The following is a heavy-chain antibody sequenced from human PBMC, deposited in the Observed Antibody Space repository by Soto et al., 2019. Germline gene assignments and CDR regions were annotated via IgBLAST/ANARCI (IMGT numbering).Heavy chain of an antibody. J-gene: IGHJ6*03. CDR1: SGSIRSYY. CDR2: IHYSGST. Sequence: QVQLQESGPGLVKPSETLSLTCTVSSGSIRSYYWSWIRQPPGKRLEWIGYIHYSGSTNHNPSLKSRVTISADTSKNQFSLRLSSVSAADTAVYYCARQRYFDWSKDYYMDVWGKGTTVTVSS. D-gene: IGHD3-9*01. V-gene: IGHV4-59*08. CDR3: ARQRYFDWSKDYYMDV.